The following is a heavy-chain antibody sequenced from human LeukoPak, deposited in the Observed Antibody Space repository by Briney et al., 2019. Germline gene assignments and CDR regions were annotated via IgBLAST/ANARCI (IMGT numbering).Heavy chain of an antibody. CDR2: INHSGST. V-gene: IGHV4-34*01. Sequence: SETLSLTCTVSGGSISSYYWSWIRQPPGKGLEWIGEINHSGSTNYNPSLKSRVTISVDTSKNQFSLKLSSVTAADTAVYYCARGGPYDVRQNYWGQGTLVTVSS. CDR3: ARGGPYDVRQNY. J-gene: IGHJ4*02. D-gene: IGHD3-10*02. CDR1: GGSISSYY.